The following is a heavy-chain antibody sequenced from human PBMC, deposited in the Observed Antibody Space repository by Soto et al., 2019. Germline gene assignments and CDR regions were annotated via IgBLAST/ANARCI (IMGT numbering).Heavy chain of an antibody. CDR3: ARPVVEQLARTADYYGMDV. CDR2: IYYSGST. J-gene: IGHJ6*02. D-gene: IGHD6-6*01. Sequence: QLQLQESGPGLVKPSETLSLTCTVSGGSISSSSYYWGWIRQPPGKGLEWIGSIYYSGSTYYNPSLKSRVTISVDTSKNQFSLKLSSVTAADTAVYYCARPVVEQLARTADYYGMDVWGQGTTVTVSS. CDR1: GGSISSSSYY. V-gene: IGHV4-39*01.